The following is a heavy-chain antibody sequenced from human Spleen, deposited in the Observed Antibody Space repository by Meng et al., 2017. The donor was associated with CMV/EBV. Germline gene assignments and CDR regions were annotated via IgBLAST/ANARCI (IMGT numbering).Heavy chain of an antibody. Sequence: SETLSLTCAVSGGSISSYYWSWIRQPPGKGLEWIGYISYSGSTNYNPSLKSRVTISLDTSKNQFSLKLSSVTAADTAVYYCARDRYYGMDVWGQGTTVTVSS. CDR1: GGSISSYY. V-gene: IGHV4-59*01. CDR2: ISYSGST. CDR3: ARDRYYGMDV. J-gene: IGHJ6*02.